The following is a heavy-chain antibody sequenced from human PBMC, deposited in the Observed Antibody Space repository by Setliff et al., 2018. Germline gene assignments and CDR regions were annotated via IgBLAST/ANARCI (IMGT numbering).Heavy chain of an antibody. Sequence: SETLSLTCTVSGGSISSHYWSWIRQPPGKGLEWIGSIYYSGSTNYNPSLKSRVTISIDTSKNQFSLKLSSVTAADTALYYCTVYNTGSSKDHYWGQGTPVTVSS. D-gene: IGHD2-8*02. CDR1: GGSISSHY. V-gene: IGHV4-59*11. CDR3: TVYNTGSSKDHY. CDR2: IYYSGST. J-gene: IGHJ4*02.